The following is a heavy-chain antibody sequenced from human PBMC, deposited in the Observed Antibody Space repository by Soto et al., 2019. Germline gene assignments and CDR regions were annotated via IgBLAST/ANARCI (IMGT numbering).Heavy chain of an antibody. V-gene: IGHV4-4*07. CDR1: GGSISSYY. Sequence: SETLSLTCIVSGGSISSYYWSWIRQPAGKGLEWIGRIYTSGSPNYNPSLKSRVTMSADTSKNQFSLKMSSVTAADTAVYYCARESGGGGYCSGGSCYGMDVWGQGTTVTVSS. J-gene: IGHJ6*02. CDR3: ARESGGGGYCSGGSCYGMDV. D-gene: IGHD2-15*01. CDR2: IYTSGSP.